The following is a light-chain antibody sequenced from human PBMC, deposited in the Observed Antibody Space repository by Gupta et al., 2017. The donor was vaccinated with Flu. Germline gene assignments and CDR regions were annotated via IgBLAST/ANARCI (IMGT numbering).Light chain of an antibody. CDR2: VKH. Sequence: SSELTQHPAVAGACGQTVRITCQGDSLRSYYASWYQQKPGQAPVLVIYVKHNRPSGIPDRFSSSNSGTTASLTNTCAQAEDEADYYWNYRDSSKKHEVCGTGTKVTVL. CDR1: SLRSYY. V-gene: IGLV3-19*01. J-gene: IGLJ1*01. CDR3: NYRDSSKKHEV.